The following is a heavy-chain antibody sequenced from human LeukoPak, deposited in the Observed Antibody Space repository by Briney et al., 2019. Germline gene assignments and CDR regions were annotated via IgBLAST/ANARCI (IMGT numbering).Heavy chain of an antibody. Sequence: GGSLRLSCAASGFTFSSYAMSWVRQAPGKGLEWVSSISYSGGSTYYADSVEGRFTISRDNSKSTMFLQMNSLRAEDTAVYYCANVRPKGGGYCSTTICWVYWGQGTLVTVSS. CDR3: ANVRPKGGGYCSTTICWVY. D-gene: IGHD2-2*01. J-gene: IGHJ4*02. CDR1: GFTFSSYA. CDR2: ISYSGGST. V-gene: IGHV3-23*01.